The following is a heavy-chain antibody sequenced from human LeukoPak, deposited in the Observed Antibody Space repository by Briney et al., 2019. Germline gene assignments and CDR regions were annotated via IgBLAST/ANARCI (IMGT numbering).Heavy chain of an antibody. D-gene: IGHD6-19*01. V-gene: IGHV1-24*01. CDR1: GYTLTELS. CDR3: ATDIAVAGVRGEFDY. CDR2: FDPEDGET. Sequence: GASVKVSCKVSGYTLTELSMHWVRQAPGKGLEWMGGFDPEDGETIYAQKFQGRVTMTEDTSTGTAYMELSSLRSEDTAVYYCATDIAVAGVRGEFDYWGQGTLVTVSS. J-gene: IGHJ4*02.